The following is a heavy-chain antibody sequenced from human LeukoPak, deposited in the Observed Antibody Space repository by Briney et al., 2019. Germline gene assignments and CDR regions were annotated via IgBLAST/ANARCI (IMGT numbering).Heavy chain of an antibody. V-gene: IGHV3-21*04. Sequence: GGSLRLSCAASAFSLSAYNMNWVRQAPGKGLEWVSSISYTGTYIYYADSVKVRFTISRDNAQNSLYLQMNSLRAEDTAIYYCVRDRGTYRPIDYWGQGTLVTVSS. CDR3: VRDRGTYRPIDY. J-gene: IGHJ4*02. D-gene: IGHD1-26*01. CDR1: AFSLSAYN. CDR2: ISYTGTYI.